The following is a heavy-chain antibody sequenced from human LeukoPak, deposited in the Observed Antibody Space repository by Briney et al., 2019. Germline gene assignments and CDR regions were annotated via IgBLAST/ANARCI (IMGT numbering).Heavy chain of an antibody. CDR3: ARGSFSGIHLFPFDY. V-gene: IGHV4-59*01. CDR2: IYYSGST. J-gene: IGHJ4*02. D-gene: IGHD5-18*01. CDR1: GFTSRDYA. Sequence: PGGSLRLSCAVSGFTSRDYAVSWIPQPPGKGLEGIGYIYYSGSTNYNPALKSRVTISADTSKKQFSVKLSSVTAAYTAVYYCARGSFSGIHLFPFDYWGQGTLVTVSS.